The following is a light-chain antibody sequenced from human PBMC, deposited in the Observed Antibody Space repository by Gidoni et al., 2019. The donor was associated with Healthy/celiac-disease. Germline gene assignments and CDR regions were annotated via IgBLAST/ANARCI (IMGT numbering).Light chain of an antibody. J-gene: IGKJ4*02. CDR1: QSVSSY. CDR3: QQSSNWPLT. CDR2: DAS. Sequence: EIVLTQSPATLSLSPGERATLSCRASQSVSSYLAWYQQKPGQAPRLLIYDASNRATGIPGRFSGSGSGTYFTLTISSLEPEDFAVYYCQQSSNWPLTFGGGTKVEIK. V-gene: IGKV3-11*01.